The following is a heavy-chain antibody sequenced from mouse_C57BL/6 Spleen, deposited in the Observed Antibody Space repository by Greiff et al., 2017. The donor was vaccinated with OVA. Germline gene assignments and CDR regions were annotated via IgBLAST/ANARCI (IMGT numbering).Heavy chain of an antibody. J-gene: IGHJ2*01. CDR2: IHPNSGST. Sequence: VKLQRPGAELVKPGASVKLSCKASGYTFTSYWMHWVKQRPGQGLEWIGMIHPNSGSTNYNEKFKSKATLTVDKSSSTAYMQLSSLTSEDSAVYYCARSKNYGSSPYYFDTGAKAPLSQSPQ. CDR3: ARSKNYGSSPYYFDT. D-gene: IGHD1-1*01. CDR1: GYTFTSYW. V-gene: IGHV1-64*01.